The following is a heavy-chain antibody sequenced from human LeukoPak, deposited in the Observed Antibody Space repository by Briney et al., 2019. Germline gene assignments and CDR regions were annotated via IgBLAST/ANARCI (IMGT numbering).Heavy chain of an antibody. CDR3: AGWFGELLSLFAY. J-gene: IGHJ4*02. D-gene: IGHD3-10*01. Sequence: SETLSLTCAVSGYSISRGYYWGWIRQPPGKGLEWIGSIYHSRTTYYNPSLKSRVTISVDTSKNQFSLKVRSVTAADTAVYYCAGWFGELLSLFAYWGQGALVTVSS. CDR2: IYHSRTT. V-gene: IGHV4-38-2*01. CDR1: GYSISRGYY.